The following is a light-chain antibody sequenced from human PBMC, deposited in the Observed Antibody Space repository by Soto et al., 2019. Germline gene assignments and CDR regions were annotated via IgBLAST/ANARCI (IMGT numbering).Light chain of an antibody. J-gene: IGKJ1*01. CDR2: GAS. CDR3: QQYNNWPQT. CDR1: QMVSSN. V-gene: IGKV3-15*01. Sequence: EIVMTQSPATLSVSPGERAALSCRASQMVSSNLAWYQQKPGQAPRLLIYGASTRATGIPARFSGSGSGTEFTLTISSLQSEDFAVYYCQQYNNWPQTFGQGTKV.